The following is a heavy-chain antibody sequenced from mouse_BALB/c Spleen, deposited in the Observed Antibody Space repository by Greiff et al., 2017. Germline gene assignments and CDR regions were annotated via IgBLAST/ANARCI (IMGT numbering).Heavy chain of an antibody. CDR3: AREGDGNYAMDY. CDR2: ISDGGSYT. D-gene: IGHD2-1*01. J-gene: IGHJ4*01. Sequence: DVHLVESGGGLVKPGGSLKLSCAASGFTFSDYYMYWVRQTPEQRLEWVATISDGGSYTYYPDSVKGRFTISRDNAKNNLYLQMSSLKSEDTAMYYCAREGDGNYAMDYWGQGTSVTVSS. CDR1: GFTFSDYY. V-gene: IGHV5-4*02.